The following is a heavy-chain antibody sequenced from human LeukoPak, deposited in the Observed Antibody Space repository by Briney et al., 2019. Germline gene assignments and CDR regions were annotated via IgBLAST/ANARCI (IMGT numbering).Heavy chain of an antibody. D-gene: IGHD5-12*01. CDR3: ARDLVATSHPTNEIDY. CDR1: GGSISSSSYY. J-gene: IGHJ4*02. Sequence: SETLSLTCTVSGGSISSSSYYWGWIRQPPGQGLEWIVSIYYSGSTYYYPSLKSRVTIAVDTSKNQFSLKLSSVAAADTAVYYYARDLVATSHPTNEIDYWGQGTLVAVSS. V-gene: IGHV4-39*07. CDR2: IYYSGST.